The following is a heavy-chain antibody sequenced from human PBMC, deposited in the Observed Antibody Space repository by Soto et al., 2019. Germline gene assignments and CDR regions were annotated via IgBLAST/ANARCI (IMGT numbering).Heavy chain of an antibody. Sequence: SETLFLTXAVYGGSFSNYYWSWIRQPPGKGLEWIGEINHSGSTNYNPSLKSRVTISVDTSKNQFSLKLSSVTAADTAVYYCARLVKTTGFSGVYYYYGMDVWGQGTTVTVSS. D-gene: IGHD2-8*02. CDR3: ARLVKTTGFSGVYYYYGMDV. CDR1: GGSFSNYY. CDR2: INHSGST. J-gene: IGHJ6*02. V-gene: IGHV4-34*01.